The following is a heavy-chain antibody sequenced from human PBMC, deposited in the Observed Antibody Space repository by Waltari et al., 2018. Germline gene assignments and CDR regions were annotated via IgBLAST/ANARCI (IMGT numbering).Heavy chain of an antibody. CDR2: VSGDGGGT. Sequence: EVKLLETGGGLVQPGGSLRLSCVVSGFTFSDYAMSWVRQAPGKGLGWISIVSGDGGGTFYADSVKGRFTISRDNPRNTLYLQMNGLGVEDTAFYYCAKDRLEMTIFGVASDSWGQGSLVTVSS. V-gene: IGHV3-23*01. CDR3: AKDRLEMTIFGVASDS. D-gene: IGHD3-3*01. J-gene: IGHJ4*02. CDR1: GFTFSDYA.